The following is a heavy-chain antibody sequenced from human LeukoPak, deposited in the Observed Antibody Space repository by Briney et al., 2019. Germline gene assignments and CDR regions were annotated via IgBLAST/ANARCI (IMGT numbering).Heavy chain of an antibody. V-gene: IGHV4-31*03. CDR2: IYYSGST. J-gene: IGHJ4*02. CDR1: GGSISSGGYY. Sequence: PSETLSLTCTVSGGSISSGGYYWSWIRQHPGKGLEWIGYIYYSGSTYYNPSLKSRVTISVDTSKNQFSLKLSSVTAADTAVYYCARDRVGTTDYWGQGTLVTVSS. D-gene: IGHD1-7*01. CDR3: ARDRVGTTDY.